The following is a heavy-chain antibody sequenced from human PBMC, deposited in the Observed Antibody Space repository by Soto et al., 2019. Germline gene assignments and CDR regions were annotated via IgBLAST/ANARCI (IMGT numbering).Heavy chain of an antibody. J-gene: IGHJ5*02. D-gene: IGHD3-16*01. CDR1: GGSISSSSYY. CDR2: IYYSGST. Sequence: SETLSLTCTVSGGSISSSSYYWGWIRQPPGKGLEWIGSIYYSGSTYYNPSLKSRVTISVDTSKNQFSLKLSSVTAADTAVYYCARRRPSLHLGELITLASYNWFDPWGQGTLVTVSS. V-gene: IGHV4-39*01. CDR3: ARRRPSLHLGELITLASYNWFDP.